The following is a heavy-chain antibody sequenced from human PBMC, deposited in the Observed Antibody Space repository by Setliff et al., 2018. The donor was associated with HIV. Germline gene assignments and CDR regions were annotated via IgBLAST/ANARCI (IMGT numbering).Heavy chain of an antibody. Sequence: VASVKVSCKASGGTFSSYAISWVRQAPGQGLEWMGGIIPILGNTKYSQKFQGRVTITRDTSASTAYMELSSLRSEDTAVYYCARVEDSSSWFSLWGQGTMVTVSS. CDR1: GGTFSSYA. J-gene: IGHJ3*01. D-gene: IGHD6-13*01. CDR2: IIPILGNT. CDR3: ARVEDSSSWFSL. V-gene: IGHV1-69*10.